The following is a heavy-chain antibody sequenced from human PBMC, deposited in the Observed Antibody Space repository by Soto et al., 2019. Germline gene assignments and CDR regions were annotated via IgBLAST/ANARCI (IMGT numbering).Heavy chain of an antibody. D-gene: IGHD2-15*01. J-gene: IGHJ4*02. CDR3: AREENCSGGTCYSEDFHS. CDR2: VNPSGGST. V-gene: IGHV1-46*01. CDR1: GYLFTAYS. Sequence: ASVKVSCKASGYLFTAYSMHWVRLAPGQGLEWMGVVNPSGGSTKYAQNFQGRVTMTKDTSPTTTYMELSSLRSDDTAIYYCAREENCSGGTCYSEDFHSWGQGTPVTVSS.